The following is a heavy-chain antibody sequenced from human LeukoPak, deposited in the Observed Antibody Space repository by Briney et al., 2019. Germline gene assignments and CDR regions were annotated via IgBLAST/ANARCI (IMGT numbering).Heavy chain of an antibody. J-gene: IGHJ6*03. V-gene: IGHV3-21*01. D-gene: IGHD2-2*01. CDR1: GFTFSSYS. CDR3: ARDPSPRTSYYYYYMDV. Sequence: GGSLRLSCAASGFTFSSYSMNWVRQAPGKGLEWVSSISSFSGYIYYADSVKGRFTISRDNAKKSLHLQMNSLRVEDTAVYYCARDPSPRTSYYYYYMDVWGKGTTVTVSS. CDR2: ISSFSGYI.